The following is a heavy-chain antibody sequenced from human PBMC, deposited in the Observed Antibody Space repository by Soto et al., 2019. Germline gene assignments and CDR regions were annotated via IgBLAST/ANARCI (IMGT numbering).Heavy chain of an antibody. Sequence: QVQLVESGGGVVQPGRSLRLSCAASGFTFSSYGMHWVRQAPGKGLEWVAVIWYDGSNKYYADSVKGRFTISRDNSKNTLYLQMNSLRAEDTAVYYCAALYDFWSGYPFDYWGQGTLVTVSS. V-gene: IGHV3-33*01. CDR2: IWYDGSNK. CDR3: AALYDFWSGYPFDY. J-gene: IGHJ4*02. CDR1: GFTFSSYG. D-gene: IGHD3-3*01.